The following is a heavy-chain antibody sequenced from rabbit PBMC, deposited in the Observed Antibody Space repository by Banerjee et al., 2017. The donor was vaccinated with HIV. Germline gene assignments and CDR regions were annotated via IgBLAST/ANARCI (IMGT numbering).Heavy chain of an antibody. J-gene: IGHJ4*01. Sequence: QSLEESGGDLVKPGASLTLTCTASGFSFISNYVMCWVRQAPGKGLEWIGCINTGDGSTYYASWAKGRFTISKTSSTTVTLQMTSLTAADTATYFCARGWITMTMNLWGPGTLVTVS. CDR3: ARGWITMTMNL. V-gene: IGHV1S40*01. CDR1: GFSFISNYV. CDR2: INTGDGST. D-gene: IGHD2-1*01.